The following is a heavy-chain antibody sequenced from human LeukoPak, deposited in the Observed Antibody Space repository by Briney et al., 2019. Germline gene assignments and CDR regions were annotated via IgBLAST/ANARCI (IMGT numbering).Heavy chain of an antibody. CDR3: AKDWDQLLYYFDY. D-gene: IGHD2-2*01. J-gene: IGHJ4*02. V-gene: IGHV3-23*01. CDR2: ISGSGSTT. Sequence: GGSLRLSCAASGFTFSSYSMNWVRQAPGKGLEWVSAISGSGSTTYYADPVKGRFTISRDNSKNTLYVQMNSLRAEDTAVYYSAKDWDQLLYYFDYWGQGTLVTVSS. CDR1: GFTFSSYS.